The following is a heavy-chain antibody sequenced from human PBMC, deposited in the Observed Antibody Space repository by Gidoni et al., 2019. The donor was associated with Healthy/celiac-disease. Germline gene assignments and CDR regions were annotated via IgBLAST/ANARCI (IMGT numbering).Heavy chain of an antibody. V-gene: IGHV3-33*01. D-gene: IGHD2-8*01. CDR1: GFTFSSYG. Sequence: QVQLVESGGGVVQPGRSLRLSCAASGFTFSSYGMHWVRQAPGQGLEGVAVIWYDGSNKYYADAVKGRFTISRDNSKNTLYLQMNSLRAEDTAVYYWASVDPRYCTNGVCFPAGFDYWGQGTLVTVSS. J-gene: IGHJ4*02. CDR3: ASVDPRYCTNGVCFPAGFDY. CDR2: IWYDGSNK.